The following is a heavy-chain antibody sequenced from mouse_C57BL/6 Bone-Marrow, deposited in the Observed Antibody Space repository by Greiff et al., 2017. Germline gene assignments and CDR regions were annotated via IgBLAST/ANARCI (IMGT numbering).Heavy chain of an antibody. CDR1: GFTFTDYY. CDR3: ARYMSAYGFAY. D-gene: IGHD5-1*01. J-gene: IGHJ3*01. CDR2: IRNKANGYTT. Sequence: EVKVVESGGGLVQPGGSLSLSCAASGFTFTDYYMSWVRQPPGKALEWLGFIRNKANGYTTEYSASVKGRFAISRDNSQSILYLQMNALRAEDSATYDGARYMSAYGFAYWGQGTLVTVSA. V-gene: IGHV7-3*01.